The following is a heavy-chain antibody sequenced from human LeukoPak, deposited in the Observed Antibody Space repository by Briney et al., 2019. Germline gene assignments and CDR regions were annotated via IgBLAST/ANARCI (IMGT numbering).Heavy chain of an antibody. CDR3: ARHEGHCTGGNCYSNAFDV. V-gene: IGHV4-59*08. Sequence: SETLSLTCTVSGGSISRYYWSWIRRPPGKGLEWIGYVFHSGSTKYNPSLKSRVTISLDTSKKQFSLNLTSVTATDTAVYFCARHEGHCTGGNCYSNAFDVWGQGTMVTVSS. D-gene: IGHD2-15*01. CDR2: VFHSGST. J-gene: IGHJ3*01. CDR1: GGSISRYY.